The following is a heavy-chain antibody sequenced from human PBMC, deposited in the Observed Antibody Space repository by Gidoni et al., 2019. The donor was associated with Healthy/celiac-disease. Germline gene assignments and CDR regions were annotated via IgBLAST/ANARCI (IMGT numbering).Heavy chain of an antibody. CDR3: ARDPGGYNWFDP. CDR2: IYYSGST. D-gene: IGHD1-26*01. V-gene: IGHV4-59*12. J-gene: IGHJ5*02. CDR1: GGSISSYY. Sequence: QVQLQESGPGLVKPSETLSLTCPVSGGSISSYYWSWIRQPPGKGLEWIGYIYYSGSTNYNPSLKSRVTISVDTSKNQFSLKLSSVTAADTAVYYCARDPGGYNWFDPWGQGTLVTVSS.